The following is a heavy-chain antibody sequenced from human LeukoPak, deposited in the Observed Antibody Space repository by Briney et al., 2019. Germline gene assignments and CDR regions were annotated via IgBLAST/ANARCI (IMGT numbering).Heavy chain of an antibody. CDR2: IHYSGHT. CDR1: GGSFSGYY. D-gene: IGHD1-26*01. J-gene: IGHJ4*02. Sequence: PSETLSLTCAVYGGSFSGYYWSWIRQPPGKGLEWIAFIHYSGHTDYNPSLRGRVTISLDTSKNQFSLKLSSVTAADTAVYYCARNAGIVGATEDYWGQGTLVTVSS. V-gene: IGHV4-34*11. CDR3: ARNAGIVGATEDY.